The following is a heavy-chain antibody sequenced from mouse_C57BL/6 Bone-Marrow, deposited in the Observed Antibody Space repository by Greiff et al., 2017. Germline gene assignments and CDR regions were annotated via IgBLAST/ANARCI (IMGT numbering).Heavy chain of an antibody. V-gene: IGHV1-50*01. Sequence: VQLQQPGAELVKPGASVKLSCKASGYTFTSYWMQWVKQRPGQGLEWIGELDPYDSYTNYNQKFKGKATLTVDTSSSTAYMQRSSLTSEDSAVYYCAREYDYDSAWFAYWGQGTLVTVSA. D-gene: IGHD2-4*01. CDR3: AREYDYDSAWFAY. CDR2: LDPYDSYT. J-gene: IGHJ3*01. CDR1: GYTFTSYW.